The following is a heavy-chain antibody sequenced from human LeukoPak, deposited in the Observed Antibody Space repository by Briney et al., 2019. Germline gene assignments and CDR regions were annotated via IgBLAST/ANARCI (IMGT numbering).Heavy chain of an antibody. J-gene: IGHJ3*01. D-gene: IGHD2-15*01. Sequence: GGSLRLSCAASGFPFSAYTMNWVRQAPGKGLEWVSSISRSSSHINYADSVKGRFTISRDNAKNSLYLQLNSLRAEDTAVYYCAREAGWWERDDAFDVWGQGTVVTVSS. CDR1: GFPFSAYT. CDR3: AREAGWWERDDAFDV. CDR2: ISRSSSHI. V-gene: IGHV3-21*01.